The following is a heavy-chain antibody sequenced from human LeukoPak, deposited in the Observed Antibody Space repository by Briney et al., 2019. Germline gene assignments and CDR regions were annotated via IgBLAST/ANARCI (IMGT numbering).Heavy chain of an antibody. CDR1: GVSISTIGYY. D-gene: IGHD2/OR15-2a*01. CDR2: IYYSGIT. CDR3: VRGSESSMAPRYFDY. Sequence: SETLSLTCTVSGVSISTIGYYWGWIRQPPGEGLEWIGSIYYSGITYYNPSLKSRVTISVDTSKNQFSLKLSSVTAADTAVYYCVRGSESSMAPRYFDYWGQGTLLTVSS. V-gene: IGHV4-39*07. J-gene: IGHJ4*02.